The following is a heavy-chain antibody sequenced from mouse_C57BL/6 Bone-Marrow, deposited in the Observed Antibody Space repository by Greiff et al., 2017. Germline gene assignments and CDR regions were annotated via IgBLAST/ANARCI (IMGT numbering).Heavy chain of an antibody. J-gene: IGHJ3*01. CDR2: IYPRSGNT. D-gene: IGHD1-1*02. Sequence: VQLLESGAELARPGASVKLSCKASGYTFTSYGISWVKQRTGQGLEWIGEIYPRSGNTYYNEKFKGKATLTADKSSSTAYMELRSLTSEDSAVYFCAKLWSDSAYWGQGTLVTVSA. CDR1: GYTFTSYG. V-gene: IGHV1-81*01. CDR3: AKLWSDSAY.